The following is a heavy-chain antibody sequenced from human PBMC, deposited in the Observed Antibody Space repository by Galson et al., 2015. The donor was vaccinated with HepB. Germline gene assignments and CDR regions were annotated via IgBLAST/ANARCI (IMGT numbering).Heavy chain of an antibody. Sequence: SLRLSCAASGFTFDDYAMYWVRQAPGKGLEWVAGISWNSGSIGYADSVKGRFTISRDNAKKSLYLQMNSLRLEDTALYYCAKGHDSGGWHSVGIFFDSWGQGTLVTVSS. J-gene: IGHJ4*02. CDR3: AKGHDSGGWHSVGIFFDS. CDR1: GFTFDDYA. CDR2: ISWNSGSI. D-gene: IGHD6-19*01. V-gene: IGHV3-9*01.